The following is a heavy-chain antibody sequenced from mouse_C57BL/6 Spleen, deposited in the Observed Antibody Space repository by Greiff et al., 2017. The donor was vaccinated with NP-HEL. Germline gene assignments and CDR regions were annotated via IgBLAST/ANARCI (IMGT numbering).Heavy chain of an antibody. D-gene: IGHD2-2*01. CDR3: ARCPLMVPFDY. CDR2: ISDGGSYT. J-gene: IGHJ2*01. Sequence: DVMLVESGGGLVKPGGSLKLSCAASGFTFSSYAMSWVRQTPEKRLEWVATISDGGSYTYYPDNVKGRFTISRDNAKNNLYLQMSHLKSEDTAMYYCARCPLMVPFDYWGQGTTLTVSS. CDR1: GFTFSSYA. V-gene: IGHV5-4*03.